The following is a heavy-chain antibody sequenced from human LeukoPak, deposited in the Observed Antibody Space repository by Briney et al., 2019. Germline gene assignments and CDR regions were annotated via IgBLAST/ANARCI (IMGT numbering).Heavy chain of an antibody. J-gene: IGHJ4*02. Sequence: ASVKVSCKASGYTFTGYYMHWVRQAPGQGLEWMGRINPNSGGTNYAQKFQGRVTMTRGTSISTAYMELSRLRSDDTAVYYCARDYYDSSGYYLYYFDYWGQGTLVTVSS. D-gene: IGHD3-22*01. CDR2: INPNSGGT. CDR1: GYTFTGYY. V-gene: IGHV1-2*06. CDR3: ARDYYDSSGYYLYYFDY.